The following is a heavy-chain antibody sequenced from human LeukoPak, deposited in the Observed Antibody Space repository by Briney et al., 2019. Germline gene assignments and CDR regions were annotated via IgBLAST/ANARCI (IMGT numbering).Heavy chain of an antibody. CDR2: INTDGTVT. Sequence: PGGSLRLSCAASGFTFIKYWMLWVRQAPGKGLESVSRINTDGTVTTYADSVKGRFTVSIDNADNTMFLQMNSVRDEDTAVYYCATKQWLAPPPDSWGQGTPVTVSS. CDR3: ATKQWLAPPPDS. J-gene: IGHJ4*02. D-gene: IGHD6-19*01. V-gene: IGHV3-74*01. CDR1: GFTFIKYW.